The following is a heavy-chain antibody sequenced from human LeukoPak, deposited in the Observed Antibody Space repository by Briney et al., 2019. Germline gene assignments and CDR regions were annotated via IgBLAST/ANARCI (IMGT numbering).Heavy chain of an antibody. J-gene: IGHJ4*02. CDR2: ISVSGGST. D-gene: IGHD3-10*01. CDR3: AKDSRVLLWFGELLPSYFDY. V-gene: IGHV3-23*01. CDR1: GFTFSSYA. Sequence: GGSLRLSCAASGFTFSSYAMSWVRQAPGKGLEWVSAISVSGGSTYYADSVKGRFTISRDNSKNTLYLQMNSLRAEDTAVYYCAKDSRVLLWFGELLPSYFDYWGQGTLVTVSS.